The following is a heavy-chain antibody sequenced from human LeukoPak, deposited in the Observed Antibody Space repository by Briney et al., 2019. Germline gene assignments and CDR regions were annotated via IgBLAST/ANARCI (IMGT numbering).Heavy chain of an antibody. Sequence: PGGSLGLSCAASGFTFSSYAMSWVRQAPGKGLEWVSAISGSGGSTYYADSVKGRFTISRDNSKNTLYLQMNSLRAEDTAVYYCAKAKGGYSYGYYPLGYWGQGTLVTVSS. D-gene: IGHD5-18*01. V-gene: IGHV3-23*01. CDR3: AKAKGGYSYGYYPLGY. CDR1: GFTFSSYA. J-gene: IGHJ4*02. CDR2: ISGSGGST.